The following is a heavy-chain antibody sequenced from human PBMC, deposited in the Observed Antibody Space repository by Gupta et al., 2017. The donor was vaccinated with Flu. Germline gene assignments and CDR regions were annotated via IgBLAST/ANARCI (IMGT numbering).Heavy chain of an antibody. CDR1: CFIISNYG. V-gene: IGHV3-30*18. J-gene: IGHJ6*02. CDR2: ISYDGSDK. CDR3: AKEHVDTARKRYYERGMDV. Sequence: QVPLVESGGGVVQPGRSLRLSCSVSCFIISNYGIHWVRQAPGKGLEWVACISYDGSDKYDADAAKGRFTIYRDNSRSTRYLQMNSLRVEATALYDCAKEHVDTARKRYYERGMDVWGQGTTVTVSS. D-gene: IGHD5-18*01.